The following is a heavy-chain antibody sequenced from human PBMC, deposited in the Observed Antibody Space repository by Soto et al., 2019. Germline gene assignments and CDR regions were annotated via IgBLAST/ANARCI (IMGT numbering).Heavy chain of an antibody. CDR3: ARISLDGAGAGHHYFDF. V-gene: IGHV3-53*01. Sequence: GGSLRLSCEASGFTVSSNYMPWVRQAPGKGLEWVSVIYSAGSTYYADYVKGRFAISRDNSKNTLFLQMNSLRAEDTAVYYCARISLDGAGAGHHYFDFWGLGTLVTVSS. J-gene: IGHJ4*02. CDR1: GFTVSSNY. D-gene: IGHD6-13*01. CDR2: IYSAGST.